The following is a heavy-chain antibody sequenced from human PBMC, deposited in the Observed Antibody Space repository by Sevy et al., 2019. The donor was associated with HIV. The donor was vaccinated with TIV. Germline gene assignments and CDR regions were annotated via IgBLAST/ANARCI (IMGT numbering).Heavy chain of an antibody. Sequence: GGSLRLSCAASGFTFSSYWMSWVRQAPGKGLEWVANIKQDGSEKYYVDSVKGRFTISRDNAKNSLYLQMNSLRAEDTAVYYCARYSGDFWSGRPSSYFDYWGQGTLVTVSS. D-gene: IGHD3-3*01. V-gene: IGHV3-7*01. CDR3: ARYSGDFWSGRPSSYFDY. CDR1: GFTFSSYW. CDR2: IKQDGSEK. J-gene: IGHJ4*02.